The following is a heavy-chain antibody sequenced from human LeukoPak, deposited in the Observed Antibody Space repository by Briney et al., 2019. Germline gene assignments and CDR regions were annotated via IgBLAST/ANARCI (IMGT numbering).Heavy chain of an antibody. V-gene: IGHV3-30-3*01. CDR3: ARSGGLDY. Sequence: PGRSLRLSCAASGFTFSSYAMHWVRQAPGKGLEWVAVISYDGSNKYHADSVKGRFTVSRDNSKNTLYLQMNSLRAEDTAVYYCARSGGLDYWGQGTLVTVSS. CDR2: ISYDGSNK. CDR1: GFTFSSYA. D-gene: IGHD2-15*01. J-gene: IGHJ4*02.